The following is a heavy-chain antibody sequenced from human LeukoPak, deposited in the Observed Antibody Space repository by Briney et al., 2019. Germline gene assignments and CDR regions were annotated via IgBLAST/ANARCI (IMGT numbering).Heavy chain of an antibody. CDR3: AREEIDDSSGWRSADAFDM. CDR2: IYSGGST. CDR1: GFTVSSNH. Sequence: GGSLRLSCAASGFTVSSNHMSWVRQAPGKGLEWVSVIYSGGSTYYADSVKGRFTISRDDSKNTLYLQMSSLRAEDTAVYYCAREEIDDSSGWRSADAFDMWGQGTMATVSS. V-gene: IGHV3-66*01. J-gene: IGHJ3*02. D-gene: IGHD3-22*01.